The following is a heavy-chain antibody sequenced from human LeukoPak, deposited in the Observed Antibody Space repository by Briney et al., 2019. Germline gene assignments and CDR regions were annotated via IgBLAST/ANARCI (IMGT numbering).Heavy chain of an antibody. CDR1: GFTFSSYA. Sequence: PGGSLRLSCAASGFTFSSYAMSRVRQAPGKGLEWVSGISGSGDSIYYADSVKGRFTISRDNPKNTVCLQMNSLRAEDTAIYYCARNRIVVMTAVRYYFDHWGQGTLVTVSS. CDR3: ARNRIVVMTAVRYYFDH. J-gene: IGHJ4*02. CDR2: ISGSGDSI. V-gene: IGHV3-23*01. D-gene: IGHD2-21*02.